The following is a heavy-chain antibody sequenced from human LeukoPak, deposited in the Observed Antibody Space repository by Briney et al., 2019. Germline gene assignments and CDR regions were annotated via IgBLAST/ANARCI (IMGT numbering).Heavy chain of an antibody. CDR3: ARDRNFDY. V-gene: IGHV4-59*01. Sequence: SETLSLTCTVSGGSISSYYWSWIRQPPGKGLEWIGYIYYSGSTNYNPSLKSRVTISVDTSKNQFSLKLSSVTAADTAVYYCARDRNFDYWGQGTLVTVSS. J-gene: IGHJ4*02. CDR1: GGSISSYY. CDR2: IYYSGST.